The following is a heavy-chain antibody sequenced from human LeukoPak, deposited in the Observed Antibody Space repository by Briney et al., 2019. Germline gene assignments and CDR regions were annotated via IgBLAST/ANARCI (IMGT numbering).Heavy chain of an antibody. CDR1: GFTFSSYG. J-gene: IGHJ4*02. V-gene: IGHV3-30*18. CDR2: ISYDGSNK. Sequence: GGSLRLSCAASGFTFSSYGMHWVRQAPGKGLEWVAVISYDGSNKYYADSVKGRFTISRDNSKNTLYLQMSSLRAEDTAVYYCAKQVYSGYDFDYWGQGTLVTVSS. D-gene: IGHD5-12*01. CDR3: AKQVYSGYDFDY.